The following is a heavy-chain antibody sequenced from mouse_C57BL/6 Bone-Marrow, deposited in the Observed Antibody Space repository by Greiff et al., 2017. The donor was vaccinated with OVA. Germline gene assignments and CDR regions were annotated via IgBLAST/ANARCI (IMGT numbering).Heavy chain of an antibody. CDR2: IDPETGGT. V-gene: IGHV1-15*01. Sequence: VKLMESGAELVRPGASVTLSCKASGYTFTDYEMHWVKQTPVHGLEWIGAIDPETGGTAYNQKFKGKAILTADKSSSTAYMELRSLTSEDSAVYYCTRDPHYYGSSQGNYWGQGTTLTVSS. CDR1: GYTFTDYE. J-gene: IGHJ2*01. D-gene: IGHD1-1*01. CDR3: TRDPHYYGSSQGNY.